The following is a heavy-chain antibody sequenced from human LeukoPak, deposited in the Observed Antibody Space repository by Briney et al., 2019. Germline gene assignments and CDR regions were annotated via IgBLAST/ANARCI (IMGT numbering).Heavy chain of an antibody. V-gene: IGHV4-31*03. CDR2: IYYSGST. J-gene: IGHJ4*02. D-gene: IGHD3-3*01. CDR1: GGSISSGGYY. CDR3: ARVPRPLWSGYSKTGEFDY. Sequence: SETLSLTCTVSGGSISSGGYYWSWIRQHPGKGLEWIGYIYYSGSTYYNPSLKSRVTISVDTSKNQFSLKLSSVTAADTAVYYCARVPRPLWSGYSKTGEFDYWGQGTLVTVSS.